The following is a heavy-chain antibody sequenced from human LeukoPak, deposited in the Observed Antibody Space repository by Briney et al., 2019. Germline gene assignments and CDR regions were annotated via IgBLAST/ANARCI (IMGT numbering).Heavy chain of an antibody. D-gene: IGHD2-2*02. V-gene: IGHV5-51*01. CDR2: IYPGDSDT. CDR1: GYSLTSCW. CDR3: ARGLGHCSSTTCYTPFDY. Sequence: NPGESLKISCKGSGYSLTSCWIGWVRQVPGKGLEWVGIIYPGDSDTTYRPSFQGQVTISADKSISTAYLQWSSLKASDTAMYYCARGLGHCSSTTCYTPFDYWGRGTLVTVSS. J-gene: IGHJ4*02.